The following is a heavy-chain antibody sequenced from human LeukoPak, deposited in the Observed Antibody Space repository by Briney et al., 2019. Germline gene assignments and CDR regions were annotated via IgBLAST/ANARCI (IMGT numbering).Heavy chain of an antibody. D-gene: IGHD4-17*01. V-gene: IGHV3-30*18. Sequence: PGRSLRLSCAASGFTFSSYGMHWVRQAPGKGLEWVGVISYDGSNKYYADSVKGRFTISRDNSKNTLYLQMNSLRAEDTAVYYCAKVGGYGDYVNYFDYWGQGTLVTVSS. CDR1: GFTFSSYG. CDR2: ISYDGSNK. J-gene: IGHJ4*02. CDR3: AKVGGYGDYVNYFDY.